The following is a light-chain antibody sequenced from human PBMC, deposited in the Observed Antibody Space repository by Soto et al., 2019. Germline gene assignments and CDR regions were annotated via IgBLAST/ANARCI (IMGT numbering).Light chain of an antibody. Sequence: DIVMTQSPDSLAVSLGERATINCKSSQSVLYSPNNKNYLAWHQQKTGQPPKVLIYWASTRASGVPDRVSVSGSGTDFTLTISSLQAEDVAVYYCQQYCGPPLTFGGGTKVEIK. V-gene: IGKV4-1*01. CDR3: QQYCGPPLT. CDR2: WAS. J-gene: IGKJ4*01. CDR1: QSVLYSPNNKNY.